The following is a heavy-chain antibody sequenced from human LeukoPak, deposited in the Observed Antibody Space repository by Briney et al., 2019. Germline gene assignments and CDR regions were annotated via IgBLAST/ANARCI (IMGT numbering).Heavy chain of an antibody. CDR2: INPNGGST. CDR1: GYTFTTYY. Sequence: ASVKVSCKASGYTFTTYYIHWVRHAPGQGLERMGIINPNGGSTTYYQKFQSRVTMTRDTATSTVYMELRSLRSEDTAVYYCARGLYSGGDYWGQGTLVTVSS. CDR3: ARGLYSGGDY. V-gene: IGHV1-46*01. D-gene: IGHD1-26*01. J-gene: IGHJ4*02.